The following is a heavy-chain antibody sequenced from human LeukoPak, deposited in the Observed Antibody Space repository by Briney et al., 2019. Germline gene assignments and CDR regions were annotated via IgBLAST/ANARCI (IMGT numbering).Heavy chain of an antibody. V-gene: IGHV1-69*13. J-gene: IGHJ3*02. CDR2: IIPIFGTA. D-gene: IGHD2-15*01. Sequence: GASVKVSCKASGYTFTSYYMHWVRQAPGQGLEWMGGIIPIFGTANYAQKFQGRVTITADESTSTAYMELSSLRSEDTAVYYCARERHCSGGSCYSDAFDIWGQGTMVTVSS. CDR1: GYTFTSYY. CDR3: ARERHCSGGSCYSDAFDI.